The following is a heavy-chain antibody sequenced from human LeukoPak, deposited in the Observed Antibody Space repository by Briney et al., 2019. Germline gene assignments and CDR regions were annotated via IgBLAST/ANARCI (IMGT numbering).Heavy chain of an antibody. V-gene: IGHV6-1*01. J-gene: IGHJ5*02. D-gene: IGHD3-22*01. Sequence: SQTLSLTCAISGDGVSSNSAAWNWIRQSPSRGLEWLGRTYYRSKWYNDYAVSVKSRITINPDTSKNQFSLQLNSVTPEDTAVYYCTRAYYYDSSGSLNWFDPWGQGTLVTVSS. CDR1: GDGVSSNSAA. CDR2: TYYRSKWYN. CDR3: TRAYYYDSSGSLNWFDP.